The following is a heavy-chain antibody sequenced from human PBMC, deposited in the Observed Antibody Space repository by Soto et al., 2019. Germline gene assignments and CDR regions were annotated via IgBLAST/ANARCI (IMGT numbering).Heavy chain of an antibody. CDR3: TTDQYYGSGSYFDY. V-gene: IGHV3-15*01. CDR2: IKSKTDGGTT. D-gene: IGHD3-10*01. Sequence: GGSLRLSCAASGFTFSNAWMSWVRQAPGKGLEWVGRIKSKTDGGTTDYAAPVKGRFTISRDDSKNTLYLQMNSLKTEDTAVYYCTTDQYYGSGSYFDYWGQGTLVTVSS. J-gene: IGHJ4*02. CDR1: GFTFSNAW.